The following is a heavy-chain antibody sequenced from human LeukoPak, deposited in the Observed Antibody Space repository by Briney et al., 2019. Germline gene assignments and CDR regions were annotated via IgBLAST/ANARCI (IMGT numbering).Heavy chain of an antibody. V-gene: IGHV1-18*01. D-gene: IGHD1-26*01. CDR2: ISAYNGNT. J-gene: IGHJ5*02. Sequence: GASVKASCKASGYTFTSYGISWVRQAPGQGLEWMGWISAYNGNTNYAQKLQSRVTMTTDTSTSTAYMELRRLRSDDTAVYYCARGYSGSYSGWFDPWGQGTLVTVSS. CDR1: GYTFTSYG. CDR3: ARGYSGSYSGWFDP.